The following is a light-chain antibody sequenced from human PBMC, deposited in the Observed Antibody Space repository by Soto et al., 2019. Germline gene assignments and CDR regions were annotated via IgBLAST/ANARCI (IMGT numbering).Light chain of an antibody. Sequence: EIVLTQSPGTLSLSPGERATLSCRASQSVPSTYLAWYQQRPCQAPRLLIYGVSTRAPGIPDRFSGSGSGTDFSLTSSRLEPEDFAVYFCQQYGHSPPFTFGPGTKVDFK. J-gene: IGKJ3*01. CDR3: QQYGHSPPFT. V-gene: IGKV3-20*01. CDR1: QSVPSTY. CDR2: GVS.